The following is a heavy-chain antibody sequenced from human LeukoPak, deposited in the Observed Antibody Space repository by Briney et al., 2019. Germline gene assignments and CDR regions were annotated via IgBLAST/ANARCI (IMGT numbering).Heavy chain of an antibody. CDR2: ISAYNGNT. J-gene: IGHJ6*03. CDR1: GYTFTSYG. CDR3: ARTITGPPRHYYYMDV. D-gene: IGHD1-20*01. Sequence: VASVKVSCKASGYTFTSYGISWVRQAPGQGLEWMGWISAYNGNTNYAQKLQGRVTMTTDTSTSTAYMELRSLRSDDTAVYYCARTITGPPRHYYYMDVWGKGTTVTISS. V-gene: IGHV1-18*01.